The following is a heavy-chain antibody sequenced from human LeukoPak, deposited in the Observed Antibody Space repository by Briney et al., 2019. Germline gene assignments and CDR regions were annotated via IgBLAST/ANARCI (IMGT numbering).Heavy chain of an antibody. D-gene: IGHD2-15*01. CDR2: ISSSSSYI. J-gene: IGHJ4*02. V-gene: IGHV3-21*01. CDR1: GFTYSSYS. CDR3: ASRYCSGGSCYSGFDY. Sequence: PGGSLRLXCAASGFTYSSYSMNWVRQAPGKGLEWVSSISSSSSYIYCADSVKGRFTISRDNAKNSLYLQMNSLRAEDTAVYYCASRYCSGGSCYSGFDYWGQGTLVAVSS.